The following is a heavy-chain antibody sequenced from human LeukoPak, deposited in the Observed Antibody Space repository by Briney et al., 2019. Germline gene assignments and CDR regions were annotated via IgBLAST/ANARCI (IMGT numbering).Heavy chain of an antibody. CDR3: ARDNGMTSGWYAGRIDYYYDMDV. V-gene: IGHV3-48*02. CDR1: GFTFSRKT. Sequence: GGSLRLSCAASGFTFSRKTMNWVRQAPGKGLEWVSYINIDCGTRYYADSVRGRFTISRDNAKNSLYLQMNSLRDEDMAVYYCARDNGMTSGWYAGRIDYYYDMDVWGQGTTVTVSS. D-gene: IGHD6-19*01. J-gene: IGHJ6*02. CDR2: INIDCGTR.